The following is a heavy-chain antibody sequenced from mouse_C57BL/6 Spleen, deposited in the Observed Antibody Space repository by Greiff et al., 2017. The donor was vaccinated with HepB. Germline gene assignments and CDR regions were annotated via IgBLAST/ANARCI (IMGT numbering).Heavy chain of an antibody. D-gene: IGHD1-1*01. CDR3: ARRTTVVAKGSVDV. V-gene: IGHV5-6*01. J-gene: IGHJ1*03. CDR1: GFTFSSYG. CDR2: ISSGGSYT. Sequence: EVQLQESGGDLVKPGGSLKLSCAASGFTFSSYGMSWVRQTPDKRLEWVATISSGGSYTYYPDRVKGRFTISRDNAKNTLYLQMSSLKCEDTAMYYCARRTTVVAKGSVDVWGTGTTVTVSS.